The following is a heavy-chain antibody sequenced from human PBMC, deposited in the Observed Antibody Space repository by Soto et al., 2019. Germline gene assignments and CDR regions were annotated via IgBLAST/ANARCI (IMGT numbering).Heavy chain of an antibody. J-gene: IGHJ4*02. D-gene: IGHD1-26*01. Sequence: GGSLRLSCAASGFTFSSYAMSWVRQAPGKGLEWVSAISGSGGSTYYADSVKGRFTISRDNSKSTLYLQMNSLRAGDTAVYYCAKSSTTRYSGSYPLGYWGQGTLVTVSS. CDR3: AKSSTTRYSGSYPLGY. CDR2: ISGSGGST. V-gene: IGHV3-23*01. CDR1: GFTFSSYA.